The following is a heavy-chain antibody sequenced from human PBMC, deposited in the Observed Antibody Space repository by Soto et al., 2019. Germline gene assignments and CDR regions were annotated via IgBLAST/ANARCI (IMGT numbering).Heavy chain of an antibody. CDR1: GGTFSSYA. D-gene: IGHD4-17*01. V-gene: IGHV1-69*01. J-gene: IGHJ5*02. CDR2: IIPIFGTA. Sequence: QVQLVQSGAEVKKPGSSVKVSCKASGGTFSSYAISWVRQAPGQGLEWMGGIIPIFGTANYAQKFQGRVTITADESTSTAYMELSSLRSEDTAVYYCARMWVGGDYVEWWFDPWGQGTLVTVSS. CDR3: ARMWVGGDYVEWWFDP.